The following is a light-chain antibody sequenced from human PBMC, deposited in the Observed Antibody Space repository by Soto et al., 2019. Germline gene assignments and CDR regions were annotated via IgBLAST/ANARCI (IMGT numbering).Light chain of an antibody. CDR2: GAS. CDR1: QSVSNNY. V-gene: IGKV3-20*01. CDR3: QQYGSSPPWK. J-gene: IGKJ1*01. Sequence: EIVLTQAPGTLSLSPGERATLCCRPSQSVSNNYLAWYQQKPGQAPRLLIYGASNRATGIPDRFSGSGSGTDFTLTIRRLEPEDFAVYYCQQYGSSPPWKCGQGTKVDIK.